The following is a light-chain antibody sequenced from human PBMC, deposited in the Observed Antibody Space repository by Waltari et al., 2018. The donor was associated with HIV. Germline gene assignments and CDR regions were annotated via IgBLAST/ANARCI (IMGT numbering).Light chain of an antibody. Sequence: QSVLTQPPSASGTPGQRVSISCSGSSSNIGSSYVYWYQQLPGTAPKLLMYRNDERPSGVPDRFSGSKSGTSASLALSGLRSEDEADYYCAAWDNSLSAWVFGGGTKLTVL. CDR2: RND. CDR3: AAWDNSLSAWV. J-gene: IGLJ3*02. CDR1: SSNIGSSY. V-gene: IGLV1-47*01.